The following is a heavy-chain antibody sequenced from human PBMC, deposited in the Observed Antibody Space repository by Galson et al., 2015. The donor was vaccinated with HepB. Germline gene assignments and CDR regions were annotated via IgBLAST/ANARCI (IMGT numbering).Heavy chain of an antibody. CDR1: GLLVSTNQ. CDR2: MSSGFEK. J-gene: IGHJ6*02. V-gene: IGHV3-53*01. D-gene: IGHD2-21*01. CDR3: AREFRDCGMDV. Sequence: SLRLSCAVSGLLVSTNQMTWVRQAPGKGLERVAAMSSGFEKFYAESVKGRFTVARDNSKNTVSLQMSSLKVDDTAVYYCAREFRDCGMDVWGQGTTVIVS.